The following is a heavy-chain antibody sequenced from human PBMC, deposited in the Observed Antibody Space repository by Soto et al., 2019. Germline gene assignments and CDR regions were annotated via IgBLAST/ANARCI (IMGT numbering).Heavy chain of an antibody. Sequence: PSETLSLTCNVSGRSMISYYWSWIRQPAGKGLAWIGRIYTGGNTNYNPSLKSRVTMSVDTSKSQFSLSLTSVTAADTAVYYCAREGDDRHFFFDSWGQGTLVTVSA. D-gene: IGHD3-3*02. J-gene: IGHJ4*02. CDR1: GRSMISYY. V-gene: IGHV4-4*07. CDR3: AREGDDRHFFFDS. CDR2: IYTGGNT.